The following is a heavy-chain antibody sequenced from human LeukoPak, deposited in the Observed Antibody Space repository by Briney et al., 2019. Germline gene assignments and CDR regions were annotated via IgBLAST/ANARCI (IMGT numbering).Heavy chain of an antibody. Sequence: GGSLRLSCAASGFTFSSYSMNWVRKAPGKGLEWVSSISSSSSYIYYADSVKGRFTISRDNAKNSLYLQMNSLRAEDTAVYYCARGDIDYVWGVWGQGTLVTVSS. CDR1: GFTFSSYS. J-gene: IGHJ4*02. V-gene: IGHV3-21*01. D-gene: IGHD3-16*01. CDR3: ARGDIDYVWGV. CDR2: ISSSSSYI.